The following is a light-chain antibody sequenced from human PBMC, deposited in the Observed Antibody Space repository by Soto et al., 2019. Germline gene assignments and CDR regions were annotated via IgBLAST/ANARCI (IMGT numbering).Light chain of an antibody. J-gene: IGKJ2*01. CDR1: HGIRDY. CDR3: HQVNSYPHT. Sequence: IQVTQSPSSLSASVGDRVTITCRASHGIRDYLGWYQQKPGKAPKLLIYAASRLQSGVPSRFSGSGFGTDFTLTTSGLQPEDFATYYCHQVNSYPHTLGQGTKLEIK. V-gene: IGKV1-9*01. CDR2: AAS.